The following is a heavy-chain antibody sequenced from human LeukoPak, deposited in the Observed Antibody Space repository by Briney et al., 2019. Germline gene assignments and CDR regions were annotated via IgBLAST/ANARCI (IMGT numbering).Heavy chain of an antibody. CDR2: INHSGST. CDR3: ARGRGSMVRGVRSCYFDY. Sequence: SETLSPTCAVYGGSFSGYYWSWIRQPPGKGLEWIGEINHSGSTNYNPSLKSRVTISVDTSKNQFSLKLSSVTAADTAVYYCARGRGSMVRGVRSCYFDYWGQGTLVTVSS. J-gene: IGHJ4*02. V-gene: IGHV4-34*01. D-gene: IGHD3-10*01. CDR1: GGSFSGYY.